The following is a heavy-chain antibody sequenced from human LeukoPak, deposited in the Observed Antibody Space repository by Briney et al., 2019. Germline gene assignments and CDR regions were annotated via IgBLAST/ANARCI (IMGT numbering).Heavy chain of an antibody. D-gene: IGHD4/OR15-4a*01. J-gene: IGHJ6*03. Sequence: PGGSLRLSCAASGFTFSRYGMHWVRQAPGKGLEWVAVISYDGSNKYYADSVKGRFTISRDNSKNTLYLQMNSLRAEDTAVYYCAKDGRVPQGYMDVWGKGTTVTVSS. CDR3: AKDGRVPQGYMDV. V-gene: IGHV3-30*18. CDR1: GFTFSRYG. CDR2: ISYDGSNK.